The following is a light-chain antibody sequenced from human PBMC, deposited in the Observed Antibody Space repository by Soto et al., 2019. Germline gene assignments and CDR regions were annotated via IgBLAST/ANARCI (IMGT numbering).Light chain of an antibody. V-gene: IGKV1D-8*03. CDR2: AAS. CDR3: QQYYSFPRT. Sequence: VIWMTQSPSLLSASTGDRVTISCRISQGISSYLAWYQQKPGKAPELLIYAASTLQSGVPSRFSGSGSGTDFTLTISCLQPEDFATYYCQQYYSFPRTFGQGTKVEIK. J-gene: IGKJ1*01. CDR1: QGISSY.